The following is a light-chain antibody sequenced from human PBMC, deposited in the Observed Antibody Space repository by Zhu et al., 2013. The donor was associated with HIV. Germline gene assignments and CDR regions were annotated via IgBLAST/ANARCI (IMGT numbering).Light chain of an antibody. CDR2: WAS. Sequence: DIVMTQSPDSLPMSLGERATIKCKSSQSVLYHSNSKNYLAWYQHKPGQPPKLLIRWASTRESGVPDRFSGGGSGTDFTLTISSLQAEDVAVYFCQNFNSAPHTFGGGTKVEIK. CDR3: QNFNSAPHT. CDR1: QSVLYHSNSKNY. V-gene: IGKV4-1*01. J-gene: IGKJ4*01.